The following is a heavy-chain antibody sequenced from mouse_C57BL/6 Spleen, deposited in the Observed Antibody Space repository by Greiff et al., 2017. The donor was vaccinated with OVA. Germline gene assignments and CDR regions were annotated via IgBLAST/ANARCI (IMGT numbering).Heavy chain of an antibody. CDR2: IDPSDSYT. CDR1: GYTFTSYW. J-gene: IGHJ2*01. CDR3: ARGASSSGTFDY. Sequence: QVQLKQPGAELVRPGTSVKLSCKASGYTFTSYWMHWVKQRPGQGLEWIGVIDPSDSYTNYNQKFKGKATLTVDTSSSTAYMQLSSLTSEDSAVYYCARGASSSGTFDYWGQGTTLTVSS. V-gene: IGHV1-59*01. D-gene: IGHD3-2*02.